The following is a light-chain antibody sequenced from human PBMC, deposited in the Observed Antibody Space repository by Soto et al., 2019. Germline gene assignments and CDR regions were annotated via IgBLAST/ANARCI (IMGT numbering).Light chain of an antibody. Sequence: QSALTQPPSASGSPGQSVTISCTGTSSDVGGYNYVSWYQQHPGKAPKLMIFEVSKRPSGVPDRFSGSKSGNTASLTFSGLQAEDEADYYCSSYAGNNNKMVFGGGTKLTVL. CDR3: SSYAGNNNKMV. J-gene: IGLJ2*01. CDR1: SSDVGGYNY. CDR2: EVS. V-gene: IGLV2-8*01.